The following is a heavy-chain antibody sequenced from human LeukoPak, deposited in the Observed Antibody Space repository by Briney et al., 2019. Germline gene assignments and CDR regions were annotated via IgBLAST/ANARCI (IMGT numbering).Heavy chain of an antibody. Sequence: SETLSLTCTVSGGSISSSSYYWGWIRQPPGKGLEWIGSIYYSGSTYYNPSLKSLVTISVDTSKNQFSLKLSSVTAADTAVYYCARATARRGWGFDYWGQGTLVTVSS. V-gene: IGHV4-39*07. J-gene: IGHJ4*02. D-gene: IGHD6-6*01. CDR2: IYYSGST. CDR3: ARATARRGWGFDY. CDR1: GGSISSSSYY.